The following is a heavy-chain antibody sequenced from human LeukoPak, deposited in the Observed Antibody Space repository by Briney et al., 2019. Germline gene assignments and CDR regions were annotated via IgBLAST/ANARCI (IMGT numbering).Heavy chain of an antibody. CDR2: ISSNGGST. J-gene: IGHJ6*02. V-gene: IGHV3-64*02. CDR1: GFTFSNYA. D-gene: IGHD3-3*01. CDR3: ARGLRAYYYYGMDV. Sequence: GGSLRLSCAASGFTFSNYAMHWVPQAPGEGLEYVSAISSNGGSTYYADSVKGRFTISRDNSKNTLFLQMGSLRVEDMAVYYCARGLRAYYYYGMDVWGQGTTVTVSS.